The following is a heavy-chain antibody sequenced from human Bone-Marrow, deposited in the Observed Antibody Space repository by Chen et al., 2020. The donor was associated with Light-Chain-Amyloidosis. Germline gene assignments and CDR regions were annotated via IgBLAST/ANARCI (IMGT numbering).Heavy chain of an antibody. CDR3: IRLDEMNGRTDP. J-gene: IGHJ5*02. V-gene: IGHV3-73*02. Sequence: EVQLVESGGGLVQPGGSLRLSCAASGFTLSGLAVHWFRQASGKGLEWVARIRRKTHNYATVYAASVKGRFTVSRDDSENTASLEMTSLKTEDTAVYYCIRLDEMNGRTDPWGQGTLVTVSS. CDR1: GFTLSGLA. CDR2: IRRKTHNYAT. D-gene: IGHD2-8*01.